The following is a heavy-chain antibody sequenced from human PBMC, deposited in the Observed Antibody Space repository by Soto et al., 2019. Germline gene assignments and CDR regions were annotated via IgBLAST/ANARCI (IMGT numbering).Heavy chain of an antibody. Sequence: EVQLSESGGGLVQPGGSLRLSCAASGFTFTSYTMSWVRQAPKKGLEWVSAFSGSSGSTYYADSVKGRFTISRDNSKNMLYLQMNSLRAEDTAIYYCAKGYCTGGSCSRRYWYFVLWGRGTLVTVSS. V-gene: IGHV3-23*01. D-gene: IGHD2-15*01. J-gene: IGHJ2*01. CDR3: AKGYCTGGSCSRRYWYFVL. CDR2: FSGSSGST. CDR1: GFTFTSYT.